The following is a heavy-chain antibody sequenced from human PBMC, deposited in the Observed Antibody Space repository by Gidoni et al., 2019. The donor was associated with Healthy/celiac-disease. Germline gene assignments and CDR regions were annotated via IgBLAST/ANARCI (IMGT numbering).Heavy chain of an antibody. Sequence: QVQLQASGPALVKPSETLTHTCTVPGGSNSSYYWSWIRQPPGKGLEWIGYIYYSGSTHYNPSLRSRVTISVDTSKNQFSLKLSSVTAADTAVYYCARTSVHSFDYWGQGTLVTVSS. CDR3: ARTSVHSFDY. J-gene: IGHJ4*02. CDR2: IYYSGST. CDR1: GGSNSSYY. V-gene: IGHV4-59*01.